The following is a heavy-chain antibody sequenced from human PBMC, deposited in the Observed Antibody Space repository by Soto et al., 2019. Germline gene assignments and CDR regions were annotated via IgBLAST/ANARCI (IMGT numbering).Heavy chain of an antibody. CDR1: GYTFSNYG. J-gene: IGHJ6*02. CDR3: ARAPGFGFGYSYAFAMDV. CDR2: ISGYNGNT. V-gene: IGHV1-18*01. Sequence: QVQLVQSGAEVKKPGASVKVSCKASGYTFSNYGISWVRRGPGQGLEWMGWISGYNGNTHYEEKVQDRIKMSTDTSTSPTYLELRSLRSHASVSDFCARAPGFGFGYSYAFAMDVWGQGTTVTFS. D-gene: IGHD5-18*01.